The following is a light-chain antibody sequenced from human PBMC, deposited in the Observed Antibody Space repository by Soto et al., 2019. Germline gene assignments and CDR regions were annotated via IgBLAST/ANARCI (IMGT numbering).Light chain of an antibody. J-gene: IGLJ1*01. CDR1: TSFVGTYNF. CDR3: SSYAGSSNV. V-gene: IGLV2-14*02. Sequence: QSVLTQPASVSGSAGQSITISCTGTTSFVGTYNFVSWYQQHPGKAPQVLIYEDTKRTSGVPDRFSGSKSGNTASLTVSGLQAEDEADYYCSSYAGSSNVFGTGTKVTVL. CDR2: EDT.